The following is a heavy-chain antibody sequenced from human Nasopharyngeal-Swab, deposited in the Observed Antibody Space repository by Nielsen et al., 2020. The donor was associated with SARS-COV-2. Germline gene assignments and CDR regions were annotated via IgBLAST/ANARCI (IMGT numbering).Heavy chain of an antibody. V-gene: IGHV3-23*01. J-gene: IGHJ4*02. Sequence: GGSLRLSCAASGFTFSSYAMSWVRQAPGKGLEWVSAISGSGGSTYYADSVKGRFTISRDNAKNSLYLQMNNLRAEDTAVYYCARKNYFDYWGQGTLVTVSS. CDR3: ARKNYFDY. CDR2: ISGSGGST. CDR1: GFTFSSYA.